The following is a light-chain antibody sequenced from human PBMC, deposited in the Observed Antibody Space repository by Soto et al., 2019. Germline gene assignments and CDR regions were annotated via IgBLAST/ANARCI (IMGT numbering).Light chain of an antibody. J-gene: IGLJ2*01. Sequence: QLVLTQSPSASASLGASVKLTCTLSSGHSSYIIAWHQQQPEEGPRYLMKLNSDGSHTKGDRIPDRFSGSSSGAERYLTISSLQSEDEADYYCQTWGTGIVVFGGGTKVTVL. CDR2: LNSDGSH. V-gene: IGLV4-69*01. CDR1: SGHSSYI. CDR3: QTWGTGIVV.